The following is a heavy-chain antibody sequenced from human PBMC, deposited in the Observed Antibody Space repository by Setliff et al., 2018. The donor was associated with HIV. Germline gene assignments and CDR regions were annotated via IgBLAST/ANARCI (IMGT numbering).Heavy chain of an antibody. V-gene: IGHV1-18*01. D-gene: IGHD4-17*01. CDR1: GYTLTHYG. J-gene: IGHJ3*02. CDR2: ITSYNGNT. Sequence: GASVKVSCKASGYTLTHYGISWVRQAPGQALEWVGWITSYNGNTNYAQRFQGRVTMTTDTPTSTAYMELRSLTSDDTAVYYCARKDYGDYYDAFDIWGQGTMVTVSS. CDR3: ARKDYGDYYDAFDI.